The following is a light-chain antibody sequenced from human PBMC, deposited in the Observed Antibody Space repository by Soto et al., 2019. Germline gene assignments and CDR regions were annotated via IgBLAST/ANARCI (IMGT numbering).Light chain of an antibody. CDR3: HQYHGWPWT. CDR1: QAVNSW. V-gene: IGKV1-12*01. J-gene: IGKJ1*01. CDR2: GAS. Sequence: DNQLTQSPSSISASVGDRVTITCRASQAVNSWLAWFQQKPGMAPRLLIHGASSRATGVPARFSGSGSGTEFTLTITGLQSEDSAIYYCHQYHGWPWTFGQGTKVDI.